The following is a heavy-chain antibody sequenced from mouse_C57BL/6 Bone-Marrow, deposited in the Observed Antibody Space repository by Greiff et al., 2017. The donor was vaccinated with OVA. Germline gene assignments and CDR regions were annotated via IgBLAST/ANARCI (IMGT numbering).Heavy chain of an antibody. CDR3: ARKGGYSNYPYFDY. J-gene: IGHJ2*01. Sequence: VQVVESGPGLVAPSQSLSITCTVSGFSLTSYAISWVRQPPGKGLEWLGVIWTGGGTNYNSALKSRLSISKDNSKSQVFLKMNSLQTDDTARYYCARKGGYSNYPYFDYWGQGTTLTVSS. V-gene: IGHV2-9-1*01. D-gene: IGHD2-5*01. CDR1: GFSLTSYA. CDR2: IWTGGGT.